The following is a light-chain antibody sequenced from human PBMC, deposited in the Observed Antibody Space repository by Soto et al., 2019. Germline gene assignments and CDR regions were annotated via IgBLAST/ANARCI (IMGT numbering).Light chain of an antibody. CDR1: QSVSSSY. V-gene: IGKV3-20*01. J-gene: IGKJ2*01. CDR2: GAS. Sequence: EIVLTQSPGTLSLSPGERATLCCRASQSVSSSYLAWYQQKPGQAPRLLIYGASSRATGIPDRFSGSGSGTDFTLTISRLEPEDFAVYYCQQYGSFPGTFGQGTKLEIK. CDR3: QQYGSFPGT.